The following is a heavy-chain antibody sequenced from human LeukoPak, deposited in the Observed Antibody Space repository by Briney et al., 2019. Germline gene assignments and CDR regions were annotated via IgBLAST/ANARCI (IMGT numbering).Heavy chain of an antibody. CDR2: IIPIFGTA. Sequence: SVKVSCKASGGTFSSYAFSWVRQAPGQGLEWMGGIIPIFGTANYAQKFQGRVTITADESTSTAYMELSSLRSEDTAVYYCAREMGPLRTYYYYYMDVWGKGTTVTVSS. V-gene: IGHV1-69*13. CDR3: AREMGPLRTYYYYYMDV. D-gene: IGHD4-17*01. CDR1: GGTFSSYA. J-gene: IGHJ6*03.